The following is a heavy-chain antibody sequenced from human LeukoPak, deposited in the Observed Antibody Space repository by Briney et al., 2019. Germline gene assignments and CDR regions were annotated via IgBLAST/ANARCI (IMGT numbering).Heavy chain of an antibody. Sequence: GGSLRLSCAASGFTFDDYAMHWVRQAPGKGLEWVSGISWNSGSIGYADSVKGRFTISRDNAKNSLYLQMNSLRADDTAVYYCARDGLASDTSAYYYDYWGQGTLVTVSS. CDR3: ARDGLASDTSAYYYDY. D-gene: IGHD3-3*01. V-gene: IGHV3-9*01. J-gene: IGHJ4*02. CDR1: GFTFDDYA. CDR2: ISWNSGSI.